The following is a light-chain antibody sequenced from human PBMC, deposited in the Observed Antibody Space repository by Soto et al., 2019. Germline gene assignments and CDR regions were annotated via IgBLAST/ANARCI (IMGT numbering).Light chain of an antibody. Sequence: QSVLTQPASVSGSPGQSITISCTGAVSEVAAYTYVSWYQQLPGKGPKLIIYDVSNRPSGVSNRFSGSKSGNTASLSISGLQAEDEADYYCSSYTSSSTRVFGTGTKVTVL. CDR3: SSYTSSSTRV. CDR2: DVS. V-gene: IGLV2-14*03. CDR1: VSEVAAYTY. J-gene: IGLJ1*01.